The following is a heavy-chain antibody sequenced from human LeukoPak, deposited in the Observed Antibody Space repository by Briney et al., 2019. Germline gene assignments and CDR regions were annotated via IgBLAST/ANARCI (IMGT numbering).Heavy chain of an antibody. Sequence: ASVKVSCKASGYTFTGYYMHWVRQAPGQGLEWMGWIDPNSGGTSYAQKFQGRVTMTRDTSISTAYMELSRLRSDDTAVYYCARPGSTYYYDSSGYYFGYYFDYWGQGTLVTVSS. CDR1: GYTFTGYY. V-gene: IGHV1-2*02. J-gene: IGHJ4*02. CDR3: ARPGSTYYYDSSGYYFGYYFDY. CDR2: IDPNSGGT. D-gene: IGHD3-22*01.